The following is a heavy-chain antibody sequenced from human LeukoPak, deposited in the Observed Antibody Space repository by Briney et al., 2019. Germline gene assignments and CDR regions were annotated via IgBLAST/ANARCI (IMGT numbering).Heavy chain of an antibody. J-gene: IGHJ4*02. CDR1: GGSFSGYY. CDR2: INHSGST. D-gene: IGHD1-26*01. Sequence: SETLSLTCAVYGGSFSGYYWSWIRQPPGKGLEWIGEINHSGSTNYNPSLKSRVTISVDTSKNQFSLKLSSVTAADTAVYYCARLPVWEHYFDYWGQGTLVTVSS. V-gene: IGHV4-34*01. CDR3: ARLPVWEHYFDY.